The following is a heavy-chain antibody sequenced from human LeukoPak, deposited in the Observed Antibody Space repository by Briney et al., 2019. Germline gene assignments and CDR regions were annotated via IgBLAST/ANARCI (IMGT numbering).Heavy chain of an antibody. J-gene: IGHJ6*02. CDR3: ARADIVVVPAATSPQYYYYYYGMDV. D-gene: IGHD2-2*01. Sequence: QPGGSLRLSCAASGFTFSSYWMSWVRQAPGKGLEWVANIKQDGSEKYYVDSVKGRFTISRDNAKNSLYLQMNSLRAEGTAVYYCARADIVVVPAATSPQYYYYYYGMDVWGQGTTVTVSS. CDR2: IKQDGSEK. CDR1: GFTFSSYW. V-gene: IGHV3-7*01.